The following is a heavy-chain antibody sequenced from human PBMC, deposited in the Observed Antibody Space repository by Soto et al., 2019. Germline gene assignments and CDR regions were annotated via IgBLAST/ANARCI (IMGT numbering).Heavy chain of an antibody. CDR1: GFTFSNHA. CDR2: ISYDGSNK. J-gene: IGHJ3*02. CDR3: AKEGRSYDDFWSGSVGSFDI. V-gene: IGHV3-30*18. D-gene: IGHD3-3*01. Sequence: QGQLVESGGDAVQSGRSLRLSCVGSGFTFSNHAIHWVRLAPGQGLEWVAYISYDGSNKAYGDSVQGRFTIYRDNSKNTVILEMTSLRAEDTGVFHCAKEGRSYDDFWSGSVGSFDIWGRGTTVTVSS.